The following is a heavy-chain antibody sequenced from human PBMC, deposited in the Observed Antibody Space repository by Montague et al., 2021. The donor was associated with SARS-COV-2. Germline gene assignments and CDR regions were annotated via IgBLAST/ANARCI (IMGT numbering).Heavy chain of an antibody. CDR3: ASAYRGSYYPNFDF. CDR1: GFTFSSYS. D-gene: IGHD1-26*01. V-gene: IGHV3-21*01. Sequence: SLRLSCAASGFTFSSYSMNRVRQAPGKGLEWVSSISSSSSYIYYADSVKGRFTISRDNAKNSLYLQMNSLRAEDTAVYYCASAYRGSYYPNFDFWGQGTLVTVSS. CDR2: ISSSSSYI. J-gene: IGHJ4*02.